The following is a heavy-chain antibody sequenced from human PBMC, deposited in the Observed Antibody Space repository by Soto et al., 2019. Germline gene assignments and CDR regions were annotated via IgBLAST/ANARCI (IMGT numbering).Heavy chain of an antibody. CDR2: ISSNGDST. Sequence: PGGSLRLSCSASGFTFSMSSMHWVRQAPGKGLEYVSGISSNGDSTYYADSVKGRFTISRDNSKNTLYLQMSSLRAVDTAVYYCVHPRSTVQIPPTWGQGTLVTVSS. CDR1: GFTFSMSS. CDR3: VHPRSTVQIPPT. J-gene: IGHJ5*02. D-gene: IGHD4-17*01. V-gene: IGHV3-64D*06.